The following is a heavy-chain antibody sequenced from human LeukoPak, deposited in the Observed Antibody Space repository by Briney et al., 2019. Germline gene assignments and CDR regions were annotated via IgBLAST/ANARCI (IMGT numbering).Heavy chain of an antibody. J-gene: IGHJ5*02. CDR3: GRHTSMGVPLDILEKWFDT. Sequence: ASVKVSCKASGYTFISYGISWVRQAPGQGLQWMGWISPYNGNTNYVQKFQGRVTMTTDTSTSTAYMELRSLRSDDTAVYYCGRHTSMGVPLDILEKWFDTWGQGTLVTVSS. CDR2: ISPYNGNT. V-gene: IGHV1-18*01. D-gene: IGHD2/OR15-2a*01. CDR1: GYTFISYG.